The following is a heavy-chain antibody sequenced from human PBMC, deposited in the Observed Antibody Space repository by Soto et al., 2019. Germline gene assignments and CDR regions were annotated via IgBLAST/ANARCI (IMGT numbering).Heavy chain of an antibody. Sequence: GGSLRLSCTASGFMFDDYAMHWVRQAPGKGLEWVAGISRNSATIAYGASVKGRFSISRDNAKNSLYLQMNSLRAEDTALYYCGKEYSNLGLYYKYGMDVWGQGTTVTVSS. CDR1: GFMFDDYA. CDR3: GKEYSNLGLYYKYGMDV. D-gene: IGHD1-26*01. J-gene: IGHJ6*02. V-gene: IGHV3-9*01. CDR2: ISRNSATI.